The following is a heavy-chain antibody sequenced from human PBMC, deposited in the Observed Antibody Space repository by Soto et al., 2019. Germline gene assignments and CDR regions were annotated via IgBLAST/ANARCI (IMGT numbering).Heavy chain of an antibody. CDR1: GGSISSSSYY. V-gene: IGHV4-39*01. Sequence: PSETLSLTCTVSGGSISSSSYYWGCIRQPPGKGLEWIASIDYTGNTFYNPSLTSRVTISVDTSKNQFSLKVTSVTAADTAVYYCARIFKGYGTDSWGQGTLVTVSS. CDR2: IDYTGNT. J-gene: IGHJ4*02. D-gene: IGHD5-18*01. CDR3: ARIFKGYGTDS.